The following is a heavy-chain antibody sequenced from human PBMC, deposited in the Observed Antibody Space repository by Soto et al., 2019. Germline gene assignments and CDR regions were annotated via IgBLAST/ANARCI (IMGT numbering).Heavy chain of an antibody. V-gene: IGHV3-7*05. Sequence: EVQLEESGGDLVQPGGSLRLSCAASGFTLSAYWMTWVRQAPGKGLEWVANINRDGSKKSYLDSVRGRFTISRDNVGNSLYLLMDSLRADDTALYYCARDVSPGSLSLYLDAFDIWGQGTMVTVSS. D-gene: IGHD3-10*01. J-gene: IGHJ3*02. CDR1: GFTLSAYW. CDR3: ARDVSPGSLSLYLDAFDI. CDR2: INRDGSKK.